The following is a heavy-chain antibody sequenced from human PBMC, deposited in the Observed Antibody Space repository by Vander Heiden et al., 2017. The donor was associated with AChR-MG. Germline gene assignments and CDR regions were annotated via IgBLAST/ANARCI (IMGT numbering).Heavy chain of an antibody. Sequence: QLQLQHSGPGLVQPSETLPLPCPSSRAPFTTRSDYWGWSRQRPGKGVEWIGSIYYSGSTYYNPSLKSRVTISVDTSKNQFSLKLSSVTAADTAVYYCARRGSYYDSSGYYSSDYWGQGTLVTVSS. V-gene: IGHV4-39*01. CDR2: IYYSGST. CDR3: ARRGSYYDSSGYYSSDY. J-gene: IGHJ4*02. D-gene: IGHD3-22*01. CDR1: RAPFTTRSDY.